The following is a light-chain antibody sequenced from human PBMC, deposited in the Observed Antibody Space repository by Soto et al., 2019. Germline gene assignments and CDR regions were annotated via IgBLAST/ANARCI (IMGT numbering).Light chain of an antibody. V-gene: IGKV1-5*01. CDR1: QSISSW. J-gene: IGKJ1*01. CDR2: DVS. CDR3: QQYNSYSWT. Sequence: DIQMTQSPSTLSASVGDRVTITCRASQSISSWLVWYQQKPGKAPKLLIYDVSSLESGVPSRFSGSGSGTEFTLTISSLQPDDFATYYCQQYNSYSWTFGQGTKVEIK.